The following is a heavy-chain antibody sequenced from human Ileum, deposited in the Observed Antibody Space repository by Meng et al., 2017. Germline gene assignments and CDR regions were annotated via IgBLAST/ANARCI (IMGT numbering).Heavy chain of an antibody. CDR3: ARSSTSPASYFFDY. Sequence: GPRPVGPSETLSLACTVSGGSVSSGSYYWSWIRQPPGKGLEWIGHIYYSGSTNYNPSLKSRVTISVDMSKNQFSLKLNSVTAADTAIYFCARSSTSPASYFFDYWGQGTLVTVSS. V-gene: IGHV4-61*01. CDR1: GGSVSSGSYY. D-gene: IGHD6-6*01. J-gene: IGHJ4*02. CDR2: IYYSGST.